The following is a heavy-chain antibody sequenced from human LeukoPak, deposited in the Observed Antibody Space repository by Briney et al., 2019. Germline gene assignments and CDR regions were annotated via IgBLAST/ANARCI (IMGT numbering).Heavy chain of an antibody. J-gene: IGHJ4*02. V-gene: IGHV4-4*02. CDR1: GGSISSNNR. D-gene: IGHD6-6*01. CDR3: ARASAYSSSSGVNY. CDR2: INHSGST. Sequence: SGTLSLTCVVSGGSISSNNRWSWIRQPPGKGLEWIGEINHSGSTNYNPSLKSRVTISVDTSKNQFSLRLSSVTAADTAVYYCARASAYSSSSGVNYWDQGTLVTVSS.